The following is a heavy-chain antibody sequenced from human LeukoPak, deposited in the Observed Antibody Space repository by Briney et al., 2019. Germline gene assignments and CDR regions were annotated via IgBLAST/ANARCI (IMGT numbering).Heavy chain of an antibody. Sequence: SETLSLTCSVSGVSIDSYHWSWIRQPPGKGLEWIGYFCYTGSTNYSPSFEGRVTISEDTSKNQSSLRLTSVTAADTAVYYCAGRTAATTRPFDYWGQGTLVTVSS. J-gene: IGHJ4*02. CDR3: AGRTAATTRPFDY. D-gene: IGHD2-21*02. CDR1: GVSIDSYH. V-gene: IGHV4-59*01. CDR2: FCYTGST.